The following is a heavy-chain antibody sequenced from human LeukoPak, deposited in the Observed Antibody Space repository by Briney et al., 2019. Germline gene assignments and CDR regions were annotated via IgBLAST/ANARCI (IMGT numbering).Heavy chain of an antibody. CDR3: VKGLVQTTMSYSVDY. CDR2: ISSDGSKN. J-gene: IGHJ4*02. V-gene: IGHV3-30*04. Sequence: GGSLRLSCAASGFTFSSYAMHWVRQAPGKGLEWVALISSDGSKNIYADPVKGRFTVSRDNSKNTLYLQMNSLRAEDTAVYYCVKGLVQTTMSYSVDYWGQGALVTVSS. CDR1: GFTFSSYA. D-gene: IGHD1-1*01.